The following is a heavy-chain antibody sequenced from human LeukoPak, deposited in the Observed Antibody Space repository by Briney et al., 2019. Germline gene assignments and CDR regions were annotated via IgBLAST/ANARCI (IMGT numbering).Heavy chain of an antibody. CDR1: GGSISSYY. J-gene: IGHJ4*02. CDR2: IYYSGIT. Sequence: TSETLSLTCTVSGGSISSYYWSWIRQPPGKGLEWVGYIYYSGITNYNPSLKSRVTISVDTSKNQFSLKLSSVTAADTAVYYCARDPSDSSGYDYWGQGTLVTVSS. V-gene: IGHV4-59*01. D-gene: IGHD3-22*01. CDR3: ARDPSDSSGYDY.